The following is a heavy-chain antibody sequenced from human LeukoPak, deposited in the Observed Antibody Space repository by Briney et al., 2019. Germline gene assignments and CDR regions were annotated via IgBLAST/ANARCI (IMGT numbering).Heavy chain of an antibody. CDR3: ASRNTYYYYGIDV. J-gene: IGHJ6*02. V-gene: IGHV3-74*01. CDR1: GFTFSSYW. Sequence: AGGSLRLSCAASGFTFSSYWIHWVRQAPGKGLVWVSHINSDASSTGYADSVKGRFTISRDNAKNTLYLQMNSLRAEDTAVYYCASRNTYYYYGIDVWGQGTTVTVSS. CDR2: INSDASST. D-gene: IGHD1-14*01.